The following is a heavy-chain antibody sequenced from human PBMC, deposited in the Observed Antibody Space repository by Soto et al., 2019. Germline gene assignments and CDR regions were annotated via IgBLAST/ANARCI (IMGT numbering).Heavy chain of an antibody. CDR2: INWIGGST. CDR3: ARHGGTPDLYFDY. CDR1: SGAHA. D-gene: IGHD3-16*01. Sequence: SGAHAMSWVRQAPGKGLEWVSAINWIGGSTNYADSMKGRFTISRDNAKNSLYLQMSSLRAEDTALYYCARHGGTPDLYFDYWGQGTPVTVSS. V-gene: IGHV3-20*03. J-gene: IGHJ4*02.